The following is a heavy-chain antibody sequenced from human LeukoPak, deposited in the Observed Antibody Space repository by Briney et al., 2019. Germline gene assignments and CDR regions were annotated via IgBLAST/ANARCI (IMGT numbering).Heavy chain of an antibody. D-gene: IGHD6-6*01. CDR2: IYYSGST. V-gene: IGHV4-59*02. J-gene: IGHJ5*02. CDR1: GGSVSGYY. Sequence: SETLFLTCTVSGGSVSGYYWSWIRQPPGKGLEWIGYIYYSGSTNYNPSLKSRVTISVDTSANQFSLKLTSVTAADTAVYYCARDREYSSSGLVWFDPWGHGILVTVSS. CDR3: ARDREYSSSGLVWFDP.